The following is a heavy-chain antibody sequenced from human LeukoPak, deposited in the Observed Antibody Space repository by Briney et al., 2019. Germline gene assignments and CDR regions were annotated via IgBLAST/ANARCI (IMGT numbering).Heavy chain of an antibody. Sequence: GGSLRLSCAASGFTFSSYGMHWVRQAPGKGLEWVTFIRYDGSEKYYADSVKDRFTISRDNSKNTLYLQMNSLRAEDTAVYYCAKGSYQCSSSSCPQYYYFMDVWGKGTTVTVSS. D-gene: IGHD2-2*01. V-gene: IGHV3-30*02. CDR1: GFTFSSYG. J-gene: IGHJ6*03. CDR3: AKGSYQCSSSSCPQYYYFMDV. CDR2: IRYDGSEK.